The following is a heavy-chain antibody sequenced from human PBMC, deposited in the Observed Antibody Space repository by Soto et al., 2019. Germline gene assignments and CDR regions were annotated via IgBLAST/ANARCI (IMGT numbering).Heavy chain of an antibody. J-gene: IGHJ5*02. Sequence: GASVKVSCKASGYTFTSYVMHWVRQAPGQSLEWMGWINTATGNTKYSQKFQGRVTITRDTSASTAYMELSSLRSEDTAVYYCARQFEYSSGSWGQGTLVTVSS. V-gene: IGHV1-3*04. CDR2: INTATGNT. CDR1: GYTFTSYV. CDR3: ARQFEYSSGS. D-gene: IGHD6-19*01.